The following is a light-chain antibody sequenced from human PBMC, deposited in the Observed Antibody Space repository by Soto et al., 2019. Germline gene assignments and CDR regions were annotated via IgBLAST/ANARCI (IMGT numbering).Light chain of an antibody. J-gene: IGKJ1*01. Sequence: EIVLTQSPGILSXXXXXXXXXXXRSSQSVSSNYLAWYQQKPGQAPSRLIYGASSRATGIPDRFSGSGSGTDFTLTISRLEPEDFAVYFCHQDFNLPWTFGQGTKVDIK. CDR2: GAS. CDR1: QSVSSNY. CDR3: HQDFNLPWT. V-gene: IGKV3-20*01.